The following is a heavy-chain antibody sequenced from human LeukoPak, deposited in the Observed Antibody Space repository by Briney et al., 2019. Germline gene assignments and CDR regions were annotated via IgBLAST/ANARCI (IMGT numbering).Heavy chain of an antibody. V-gene: IGHV1-2*02. CDR3: ARDDSPVMASYYMDV. CDR2: INPNSGGT. Sequence: GASVKVSCKASGYTFTGYYMHWVRQAPGQGLEWMGWINPNSGGTNYAQKFQGRVTMTRDTSISTAYMELSRLRSDDTAVYYCARDDSPVMASYYMDVWGKGTTVTVSS. D-gene: IGHD3-16*01. J-gene: IGHJ6*03. CDR1: GYTFTGYY.